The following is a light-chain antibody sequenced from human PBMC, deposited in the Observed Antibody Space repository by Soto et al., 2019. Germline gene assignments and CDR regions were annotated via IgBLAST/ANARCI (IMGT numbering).Light chain of an antibody. CDR3: CSYAGSSTFGV. CDR1: SSDVGYYNY. CDR2: DVS. Sequence: QSALTQPRSVSGSPGQSVTISCTGTSSDVGYYNYVSWYQQYPGKAPKLMIFDVSKRPSGVPDRFSGSKSGNTASLTISGLQAEDESDYYCCSYAGSSTFGVFGGGTKLTVL. J-gene: IGLJ2*01. V-gene: IGLV2-11*01.